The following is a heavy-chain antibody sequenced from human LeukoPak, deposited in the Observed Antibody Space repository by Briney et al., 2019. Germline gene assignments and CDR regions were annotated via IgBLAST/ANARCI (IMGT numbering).Heavy chain of an antibody. Sequence: SETLSLTCTVSGGSISSSSYYWGWIRQPPGKGLEWIGSIYYSGSTYYNPSLKSRVTISVDTSKNQFSLKLTSVTAADTAVYYCAGETMVRGVMRAFDIWGQGTMVTVSS. J-gene: IGHJ3*02. V-gene: IGHV4-39*07. CDR2: IYYSGST. D-gene: IGHD3-10*01. CDR3: AGETMVRGVMRAFDI. CDR1: GGSISSSSYY.